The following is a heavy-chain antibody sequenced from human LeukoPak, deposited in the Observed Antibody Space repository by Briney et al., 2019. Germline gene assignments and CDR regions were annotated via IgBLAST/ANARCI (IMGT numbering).Heavy chain of an antibody. J-gene: IGHJ4*02. CDR3: ARAPGYSSGWSYFDY. Sequence: GGSLRLSCAASGFTFSSYSMNWVRQAPGKGLEWVSSISSSSSYIYYADSVKGRFTISRDNAKNSLYLQMNSLRAEDTAVYYCARAPGYSSGWSYFDYWGQGTLVTVSS. D-gene: IGHD6-19*01. V-gene: IGHV3-21*01. CDR1: GFTFSSYS. CDR2: ISSSSSYI.